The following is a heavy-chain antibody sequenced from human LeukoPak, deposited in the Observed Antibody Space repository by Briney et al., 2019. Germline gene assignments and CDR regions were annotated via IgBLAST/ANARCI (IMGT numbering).Heavy chain of an antibody. CDR1: GGSISSYY. V-gene: IGHV4-59*01. D-gene: IGHD2-21*02. CDR2: IYYSGST. J-gene: IGHJ4*02. CDR3: ARGDCGGDCYSGFDY. Sequence: SETLSLTCTVSGGSISSYYWSWIRQPPGKGLEWIGYIYYSGSTNYNPSLKSRATISVDTSKNQFSLKLSSVTAADTAVYYCARGDCGGDCYSGFDYWGQGTLVTVSS.